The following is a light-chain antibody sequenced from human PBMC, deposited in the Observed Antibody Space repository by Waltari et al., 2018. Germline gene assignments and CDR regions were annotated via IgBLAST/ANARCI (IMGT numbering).Light chain of an antibody. V-gene: IGKV3-11*01. CDR2: DTS. CDR1: QSVSTY. J-gene: IGKJ5*01. CDR3: QQRGGWPIT. Sequence: VVTQSPVTLSLSPGERATLSCRTSQSVSTYLTWYQQRPCQGPRLLIYDTSNRAAGIPARFSGSGSGTDFTLTISSLEPEDFAVYYCQQRGGWPITFGQGTRLEIK.